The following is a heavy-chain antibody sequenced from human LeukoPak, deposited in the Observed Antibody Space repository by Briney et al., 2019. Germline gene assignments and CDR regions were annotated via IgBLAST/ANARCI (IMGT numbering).Heavy chain of an antibody. Sequence: GGSLRLSCAASGFTFSSYSMNWVRQAPGKGLEWVANIKQDGSEKYYVDSVKGRFTISRDNAKNSLYLQMNSLRAEDTAVYYCAREAYSSGWYGGYFDYWGQGTLVTVSS. CDR3: AREAYSSGWYGGYFDY. CDR2: IKQDGSEK. V-gene: IGHV3-7*01. D-gene: IGHD6-19*01. J-gene: IGHJ4*02. CDR1: GFTFSSYS.